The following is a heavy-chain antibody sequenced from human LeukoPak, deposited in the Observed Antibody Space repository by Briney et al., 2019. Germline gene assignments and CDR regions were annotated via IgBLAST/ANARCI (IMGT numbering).Heavy chain of an antibody. CDR2: ISYDGSNK. Sequence: PGRSLRLSCAASGFTFSSYAMHWVREAPRKGLEWVAVISYDGSNKYYADSVKGRFTISRDNSKNTLYLQMNSLRAEDTAVYYCARPLKDYWGQGTLVTVSS. CDR3: ARPLKDY. CDR1: GFTFSSYA. V-gene: IGHV3-30*04. J-gene: IGHJ4*02.